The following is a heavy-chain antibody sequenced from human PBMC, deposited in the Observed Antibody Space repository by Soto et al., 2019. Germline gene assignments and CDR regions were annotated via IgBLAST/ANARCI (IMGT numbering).Heavy chain of an antibody. Sequence: GGSLRLSCAASGFTFSSYAMSWVRQAPGKGLEWVSAISGSGGSTYYADSVKGRFTISRDNSKNTLYLQMNSLRAEDTAGYYCAESVLLWFGDLKAHFDYWGQGTLGTVSS. V-gene: IGHV3-23*01. J-gene: IGHJ4*02. CDR2: ISGSGGST. CDR3: AESVLLWFGDLKAHFDY. CDR1: GFTFSSYA. D-gene: IGHD3-10*01.